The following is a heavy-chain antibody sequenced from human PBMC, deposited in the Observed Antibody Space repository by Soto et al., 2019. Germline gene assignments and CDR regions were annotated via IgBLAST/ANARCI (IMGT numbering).Heavy chain of an antibody. CDR1: GGTVASSHW. V-gene: IGHV4-4*02. J-gene: IGHJ5*02. CDR3: AREIVTAGGNNYFDP. Sequence: QVQLQVSGPRLVKPSGSLSLTCGVSGGTVASSHWWSWVRQSPSRGLEWIGNVYHTGDTNFNPSLQSRATFSVDKSNNQFSLRLTSLTAADTAVYFCAREIVTAGGNNYFDPWGPGTLVTVSS. D-gene: IGHD2-21*02. CDR2: VYHTGDT.